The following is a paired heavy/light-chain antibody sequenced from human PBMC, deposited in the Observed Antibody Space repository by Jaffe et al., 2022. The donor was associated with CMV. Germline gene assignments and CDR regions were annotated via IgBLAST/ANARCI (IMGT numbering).Light chain of an antibody. J-gene: IGLJ2*01. CDR1: SSDIGGYIH. V-gene: IGLV2-14*03. CDR2: DVT. CDR3: SSYRSGDTRV. Sequence: QSALTQPASVSGSPGQSITISCTGTSSDIGGYIHVSWYQQHPGKAPKLMIYDVTNRPSGVSNRFSGSKSGNTASLTISGLQAEDEADYYCSSYRSGDTRVFGGGTRLTVL.
Heavy chain of an antibody. J-gene: IGHJ3*02. Sequence: EVQLVESGGGLVKRGGSLRLSCAASGFNFNDAWMDWVRQAPGKGLEWVGRIKSKTDGGTTDYAAPVRGRFTISRDDSENTLYLQMNSLKTDDTAVYYCATGWLIWASHVFDIWGQGTMVTVSS. CDR2: IKSKTDGGTT. V-gene: IGHV3-15*01. CDR3: ATGWLIWASHVFDI. D-gene: IGHD6-19*01. CDR1: GFNFNDAW.